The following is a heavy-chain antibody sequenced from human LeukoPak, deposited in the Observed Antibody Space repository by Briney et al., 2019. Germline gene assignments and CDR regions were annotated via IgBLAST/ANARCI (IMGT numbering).Heavy chain of an antibody. CDR1: GFTFSGYA. CDR3: AKAPAYSYGYGCGAFDI. CDR2: ITGSGGSP. J-gene: IGHJ3*02. D-gene: IGHD5-18*01. V-gene: IGHV3-23*01. Sequence: GGSLRLSCAASGFTFSGYAMSWVRQAPGKGPEWVSAITGSGGSPYYADSVRGRFTISRDNSKNTLYLQMNSMRAEDTAVYYCAKAPAYSYGYGCGAFDIWGQGTMVTVSS.